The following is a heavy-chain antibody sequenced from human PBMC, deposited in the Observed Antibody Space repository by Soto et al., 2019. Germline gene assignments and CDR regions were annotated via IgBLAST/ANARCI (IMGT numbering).Heavy chain of an antibody. V-gene: IGHV4-34*01. Sequence: LSLTCAVYGGSFSGYYWSWIRQPPGKGLEWIGEINHSGSTNYNPSLKSRVTISVDTSKNQFSLKLSSVTAADTAVYYCARVIRPGAAYKYTFDYWGQGTLVTVSS. CDR1: GGSFSGYY. J-gene: IGHJ4*02. D-gene: IGHD3-3*01. CDR2: INHSGST. CDR3: ARVIRPGAAYKYTFDY.